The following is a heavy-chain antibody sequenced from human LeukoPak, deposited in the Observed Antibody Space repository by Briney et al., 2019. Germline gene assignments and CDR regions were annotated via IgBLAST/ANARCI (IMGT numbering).Heavy chain of an antibody. V-gene: IGHV1-18*01. CDR2: ISADNGNT. CDR1: GYTFTSYA. CDR3: ARVGSAAATADY. D-gene: IGHD6-25*01. J-gene: IGHJ4*02. Sequence: ASVKVSCKASGYTFTSYAISWVRQAPGQGLEWMGWISADNGNTDYAQRFQGRITMTSDTSTSTVYMELSSLRSDDTAVYFCARVGSAAATADYWGQGTLVTVSS.